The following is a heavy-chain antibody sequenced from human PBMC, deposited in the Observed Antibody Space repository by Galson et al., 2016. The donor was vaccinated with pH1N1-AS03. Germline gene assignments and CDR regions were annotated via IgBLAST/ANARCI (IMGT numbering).Heavy chain of an antibody. CDR3: AKDIGVLMVYTEGPFDY. J-gene: IGHJ4*02. CDR1: GFSFDDYA. V-gene: IGHV3-9*01. CDR2: ISWNSDKI. Sequence: SLRLSCAASGFSFDDYAMHWVRQAPGKGLEWVSSISWNSDKITYADSVKGRFTISRDNAKNSLYLEMNSLRAEDTALHYCAKDIGVLMVYTEGPFDYWGPGTPVTVSS. D-gene: IGHD2-8*01.